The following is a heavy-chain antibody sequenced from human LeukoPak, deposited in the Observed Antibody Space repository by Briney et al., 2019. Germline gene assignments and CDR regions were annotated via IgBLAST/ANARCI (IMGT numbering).Heavy chain of an antibody. Sequence: GGSLRLSCAASGFTFSSYAMSWVRDAPGKGLEWVSLIYSGGGTYYADSVRGRFTISRDDSKNTLYLQMNSLRAEDTAVYYCVRRAGGYSHPYDYWGQGTLVTVSS. CDR1: GFTFSSYA. V-gene: IGHV3-53*01. D-gene: IGHD4-23*01. CDR2: IYSGGGT. J-gene: IGHJ4*02. CDR3: VRRAGGYSHPYDY.